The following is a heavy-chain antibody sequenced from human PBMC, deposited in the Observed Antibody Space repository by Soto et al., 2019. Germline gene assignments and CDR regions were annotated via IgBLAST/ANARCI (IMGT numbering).Heavy chain of an antibody. Sequence: PSETLSLTCTVSGGSISSGDYYWSWIRQPPGKGLEWIGYIYYSGSTYYNPSLKSRVTISVDTSKNQFSLKLSSVTAADTAVYYCARGPLTISANYYGMDVWGQGTTVTVSS. J-gene: IGHJ6*02. CDR1: GGSISSGDYY. CDR3: ARGPLTISANYYGMDV. V-gene: IGHV4-30-4*01. D-gene: IGHD3-9*01. CDR2: IYYSGST.